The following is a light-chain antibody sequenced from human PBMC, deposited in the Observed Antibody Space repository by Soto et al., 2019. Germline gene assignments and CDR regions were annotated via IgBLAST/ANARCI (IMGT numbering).Light chain of an antibody. CDR3: MQGTHWPPT. V-gene: IGKV2-30*01. CDR2: KVS. J-gene: IGKJ1*01. CDR1: QSLVYSDGNTY. Sequence: DVVMTQSPLSLPVILGQPASISCRSSQSLVYSDGNTYLNWFHQRPGQSPRRLIYKVSNRDSGVPDRFSGGGSDTEFTLKITRVEAGDVGIYYCMQGTHWPPTFGQGSKVEIQ.